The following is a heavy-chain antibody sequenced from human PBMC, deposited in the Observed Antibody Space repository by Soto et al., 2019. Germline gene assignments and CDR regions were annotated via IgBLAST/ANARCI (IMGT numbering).Heavy chain of an antibody. CDR3: GTGSITIARGVQFDYTLDV. Sequence: QVQPVQSGAEVKKPGSSVKVSCKASRGSFSSSAIIWVRQAPGQGLEWMGGIIPRFGTPDYAQKFQGRVTITADESTTTAFMELSSLTCGDTAVYYCGTGSITIARGVQFDYTLDVWGHGTTVTVSS. D-gene: IGHD3-10*01. J-gene: IGHJ6*02. CDR2: IIPRFGTP. CDR1: RGSFSSSA. V-gene: IGHV1-69*01.